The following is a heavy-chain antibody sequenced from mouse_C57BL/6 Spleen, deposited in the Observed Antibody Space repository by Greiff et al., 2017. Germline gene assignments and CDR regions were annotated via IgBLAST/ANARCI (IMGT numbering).Heavy chain of an antibody. CDR2: IHPNSGST. CDR1: GYTFTSYW. D-gene: IGHD2-1*01. V-gene: IGHV1-64*01. J-gene: IGHJ1*03. CDR3: ASKVYGNWYFDV. Sequence: QVQLQQPGAELVKPGASVKLSCKASGYTFTSYWMHWVKQRPGQGLEWIGMIHPNSGSTNYNEKFKSKATLTVDKSSSTAYMQLSSLTSEDSAVYYCASKVYGNWYFDVWGTGTTVTVSS.